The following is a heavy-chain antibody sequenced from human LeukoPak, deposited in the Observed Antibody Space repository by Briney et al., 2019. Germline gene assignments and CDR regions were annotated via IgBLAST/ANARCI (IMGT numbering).Heavy chain of an antibody. CDR2: INPTGGST. CDR1: GYTFTGYY. D-gene: IGHD1-26*01. J-gene: IGHJ5*02. Sequence: ASVKVSCKASGYTFTGYYMHWVRQAPGQGLEWMGLINPTGGSTGYAQKFQGRVTMTRDMSTSTDYMQLSSLRSEDTAIYYCARDNSVGDNAWWFDPWGQGTLVTVSS. V-gene: IGHV1-46*01. CDR3: ARDNSVGDNAWWFDP.